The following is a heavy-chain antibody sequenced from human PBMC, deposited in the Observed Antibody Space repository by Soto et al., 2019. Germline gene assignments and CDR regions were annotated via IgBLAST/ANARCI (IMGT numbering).Heavy chain of an antibody. CDR1: GGSISSYY. V-gene: IGHV4-59*08. J-gene: IGHJ3*02. CDR3: ARGGSLRYYDFWSGYSHDAFDI. Sequence: PSETLSLTCTVSGGSISSYYWSWIRQPPGKGLEWIGYIYYSGSTNYNPSLKSRVTISVDTSKNQFSLNLSSVTAADTAVYYCARGGSLRYYDFWSGYSHDAFDIWGQGTMVTVSS. CDR2: IYYSGST. D-gene: IGHD3-3*01.